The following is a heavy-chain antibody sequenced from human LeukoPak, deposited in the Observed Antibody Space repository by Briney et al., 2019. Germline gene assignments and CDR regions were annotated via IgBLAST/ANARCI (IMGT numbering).Heavy chain of an antibody. CDR3: ARGGEWELLPGDFDY. J-gene: IGHJ4*02. Sequence: ASVKVSCKASGYTFTSYGISWVRQAPGQGLEWMGWISAYNGNTNYAQKLRGRVTMTTDTSTSTAYMELRSLRSDDTAVYYCARGGEWELLPGDFDYWGQGTLVTVSS. CDR1: GYTFTSYG. D-gene: IGHD1-26*01. V-gene: IGHV1-18*01. CDR2: ISAYNGNT.